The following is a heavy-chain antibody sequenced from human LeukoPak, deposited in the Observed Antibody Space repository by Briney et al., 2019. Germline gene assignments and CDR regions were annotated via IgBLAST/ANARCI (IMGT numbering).Heavy chain of an antibody. CDR1: GFTFSSYS. J-gene: IGHJ1*01. D-gene: IGHD2-21*01. CDR2: ISCSSSTI. CDR3: AIIGTPGETEYYRL. V-gene: IGHV3-48*04. Sequence: GGSLRPSCAASGFTFSSYSMNWVRQAPGKGLEWVSYISCSSSTIYYADSVKGRFTISRDNAQNSLYLQINSLRAEDTAIYYCAIIGTPGETEYYRLWGQGTRVTVSS.